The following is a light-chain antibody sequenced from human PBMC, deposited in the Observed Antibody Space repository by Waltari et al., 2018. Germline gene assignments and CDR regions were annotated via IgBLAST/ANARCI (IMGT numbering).Light chain of an antibody. CDR3: QQYYSTLRT. Sequence: DIVMTQSPDSLAVSLGERATINCKSSQSVLYSANNQNYLAWYQQKPGQPPKLLIFWASTRESGVPSRFSCSGSGTDFTLTIRSLRAEDVAVYYCQQYYSTLRTFGQGTKVEIK. CDR1: QSVLYSANNQNY. V-gene: IGKV4-1*01. J-gene: IGKJ1*01. CDR2: WAS.